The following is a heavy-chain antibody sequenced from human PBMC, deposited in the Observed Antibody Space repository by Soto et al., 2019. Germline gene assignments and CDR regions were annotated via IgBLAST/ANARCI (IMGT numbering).Heavy chain of an antibody. CDR1: GGSFSGYY. V-gene: IGHV4-34*01. CDR3: ALMWELAPDY. CDR2: INHSGST. J-gene: IGHJ4*02. D-gene: IGHD1-26*01. Sequence: SETLSLTCAVYGGSFSGYYWSWIRQPPGKGLEWIGEINHSGSTNYNPSLKSRVTISVDTSKNQFSLKLSSVTAADTAVYYCALMWELAPDYWGQGTLVTVSS.